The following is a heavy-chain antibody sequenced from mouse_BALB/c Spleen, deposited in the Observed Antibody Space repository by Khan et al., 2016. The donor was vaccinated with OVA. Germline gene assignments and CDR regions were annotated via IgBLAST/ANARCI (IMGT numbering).Heavy chain of an antibody. D-gene: IGHD2-1*01. V-gene: IGHV1S136*01. J-gene: IGHJ3*01. CDR3: APVVTYSVSFVY. CDR1: GYTFTSYV. Sequence: VQLQQSGPEVVKPGASVKMSCKASGYTFTSYVMNWVKQKPGKGLEWIGYIYPFNDVTTFNEKFNGKATLTSDKSSSTAYMEFSSLTSEDSAVYYWAPVVTYSVSFVYWGQGTMVTVSA. CDR2: IYPFNDVT.